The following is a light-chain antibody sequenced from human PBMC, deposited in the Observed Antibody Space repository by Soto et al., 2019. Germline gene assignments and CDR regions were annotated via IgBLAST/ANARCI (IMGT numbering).Light chain of an antibody. Sequence: QSALTQPASVSGSPGQSITISCTGTSSDVGTYNLVSWYQHHLGKAPKLMIYEGSKRPSGVSNRFSGSKSGNTASLTISGLQAEDEADYYCCSYAGSSTYVFGTGTKLTVL. CDR3: CSYAGSSTYV. J-gene: IGLJ1*01. CDR1: SSDVGTYNL. CDR2: EGS. V-gene: IGLV2-23*01.